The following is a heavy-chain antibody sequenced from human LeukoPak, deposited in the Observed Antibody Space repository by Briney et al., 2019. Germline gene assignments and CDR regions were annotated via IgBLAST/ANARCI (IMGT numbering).Heavy chain of an antibody. CDR1: GYSFTSYW. CDR2: IYPDDSDT. D-gene: IGHD1-26*01. J-gene: IGHJ4*02. V-gene: IGHV5-51*01. Sequence: GESLKISCKGSGYSFTSYWIGWVRQMPGKGLEWMGIIYPDDSDTRYSPSFQGQVTISADKSITTAYLQWSSLKASDTAMYYCARRRDLYSGSYYPFDYWGQGTLVTVSS. CDR3: ARRRDLYSGSYYPFDY.